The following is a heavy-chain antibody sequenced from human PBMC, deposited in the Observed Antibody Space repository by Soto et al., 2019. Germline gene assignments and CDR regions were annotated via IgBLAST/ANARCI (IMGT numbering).Heavy chain of an antibody. J-gene: IGHJ4*02. D-gene: IGHD3-22*01. CDR2: INSDESTT. Sequence: GGSLRLSCAASGFSFSNYWMHWVRQAPGKGLVWVSRINSDESTTNYADSVKGRFTISRDNAKNTLYLHMNSLRVDDTAVYYCARGASRGYYYVSLDHWGQGTQVTVSS. CDR1: GFSFSNYW. CDR3: ARGASRGYYYVSLDH. V-gene: IGHV3-74*01.